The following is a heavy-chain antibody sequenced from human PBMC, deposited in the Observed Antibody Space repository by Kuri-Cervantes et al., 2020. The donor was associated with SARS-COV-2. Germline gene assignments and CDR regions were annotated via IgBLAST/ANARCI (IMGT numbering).Heavy chain of an antibody. CDR3: AREGTYAFDI. CDR1: GFTFSSYW. CDR2: IKQDGSEK. V-gene: IGHV3-7*01. J-gene: IGHJ3*02. D-gene: IGHD1-1*01. Sequence: GESLKISCAASGFTFSSYWMGWVRQAPGKGLEWVANIKQDGSEKYYVDSVKGRFTISRDNAKNSLYLQMNSLRAEDTAVYYCAREGTYAFDIWGQGTMVTVSS.